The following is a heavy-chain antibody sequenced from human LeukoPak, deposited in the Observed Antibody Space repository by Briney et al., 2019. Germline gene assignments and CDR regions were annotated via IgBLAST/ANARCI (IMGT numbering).Heavy chain of an antibody. Sequence: PSETLSLTCTVSGGSISSSSYYWGCIRRPPGKGLEWIGSIYYSGSTYYNPSLKSRVTISVDTSKNQFSLKLSSVTAADTAVYYCARVVVAATAWFDPWGQGTLVTVSS. CDR1: GGSISSSSYY. CDR2: IYYSGST. D-gene: IGHD2-15*01. V-gene: IGHV4-39*01. J-gene: IGHJ5*02. CDR3: ARVVVAATAWFDP.